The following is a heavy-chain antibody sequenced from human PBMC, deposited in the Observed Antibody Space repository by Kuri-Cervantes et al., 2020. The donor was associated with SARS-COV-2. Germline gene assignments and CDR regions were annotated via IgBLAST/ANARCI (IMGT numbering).Heavy chain of an antibody. CDR2: SSSSSDYI. Sequence: GGSLRLSCAASGFTFSSYGMTWVRQAPGKGLEWVSSSSSSSDYIYYADSVKGRFTVSRDNAENSLYLQMNSLRAGDTAVYYCARDRGYCSGGGCYSTGFSFDYWGQGALVTSPQ. V-gene: IGHV3-21*01. CDR3: ARDRGYCSGGGCYSTGFSFDY. J-gene: IGHJ4*02. D-gene: IGHD2-15*01. CDR1: GFTFSSYG.